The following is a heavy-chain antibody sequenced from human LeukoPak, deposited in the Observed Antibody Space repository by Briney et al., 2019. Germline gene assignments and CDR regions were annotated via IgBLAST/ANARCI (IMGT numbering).Heavy chain of an antibody. J-gene: IGHJ4*02. Sequence: SETLSLTCTVSGGSISSSSYYWGWIRQPPGKGLEWIGSIYYSGSTYYNPSLKSRVTISVDTSKNQFSLKLSSVTAADTAVYYCARRYIFFPIDYWGQGTLVTVSS. CDR1: GGSISSSSYY. CDR3: ARRYIFFPIDY. D-gene: IGHD3-3*02. V-gene: IGHV4-39*07. CDR2: IYYSGST.